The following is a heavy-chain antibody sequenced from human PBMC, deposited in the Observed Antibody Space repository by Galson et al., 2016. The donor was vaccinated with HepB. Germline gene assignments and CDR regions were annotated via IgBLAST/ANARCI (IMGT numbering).Heavy chain of an antibody. D-gene: IGHD4-23*01. J-gene: IGHJ5*02. CDR2: LSGTGGDT. CDR1: GFVFRMCP. CDR3: AKDLTVAAWVDP. V-gene: IGHV3-23*01. Sequence: SLRLSCAASGFVFRMCPMSWVRQAPGKGLEWVSALSGTGGDTYYADSVKGRFTISRDNSKNTLYLQMTSLRDEDTATYYCAKDLTVAAWVDPWGQGTLVTVSS.